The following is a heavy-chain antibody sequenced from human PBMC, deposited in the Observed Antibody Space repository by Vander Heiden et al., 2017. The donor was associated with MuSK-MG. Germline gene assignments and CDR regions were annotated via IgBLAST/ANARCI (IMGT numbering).Heavy chain of an antibody. CDR3: ATGLGLGVADGMDV. J-gene: IGHJ6*01. Sequence: QVQLVQSGAEVKKPGASVKVSCKASGFTFTRYFMYWVRQAPGQGLEWMGIINTSGGTTSYAQKLQGRVTMTSDTSTSTVYMELSSLKSEDTAIYYCATGLGLGVADGMDVWGPGTTVTVSS. V-gene: IGHV1-46*01. CDR1: GFTFTRYF. CDR2: INTSGGTT. D-gene: IGHD2-8*02.